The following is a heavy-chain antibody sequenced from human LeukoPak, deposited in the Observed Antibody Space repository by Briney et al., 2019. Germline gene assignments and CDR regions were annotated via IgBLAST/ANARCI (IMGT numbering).Heavy chain of an antibody. Sequence: GRSLRLSCAASGFTFDDYAMHWVRQAPGKGLEWVSGISWNSGSIGYADSVKGRFTISGDNAKNSLYLQMNSLRAEDTALYYCAKDIAAAGGQGFDYWGQGTLVTVSS. D-gene: IGHD6-13*01. J-gene: IGHJ4*02. CDR3: AKDIAAAGGQGFDY. V-gene: IGHV3-9*01. CDR2: ISWNSGSI. CDR1: GFTFDDYA.